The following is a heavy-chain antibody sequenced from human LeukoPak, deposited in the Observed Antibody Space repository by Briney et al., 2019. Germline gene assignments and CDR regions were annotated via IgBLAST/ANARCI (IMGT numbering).Heavy chain of an antibody. CDR2: INHSGST. J-gene: IGHJ4*02. CDR3: ARGLGYCSSTSCSFDY. CDR1: GGSFSGYY. D-gene: IGHD2-2*01. V-gene: IGHV4-34*01. Sequence: SETLCLTCAVYGGSFSGYYWSWIRQPPGKGLEWIGEINHSGSTNYNPSLKSRVTISVDTSKNQFSVKLSSVTAADTAVYYCARGLGYCSSTSCSFDYWGQGTLVTVSS.